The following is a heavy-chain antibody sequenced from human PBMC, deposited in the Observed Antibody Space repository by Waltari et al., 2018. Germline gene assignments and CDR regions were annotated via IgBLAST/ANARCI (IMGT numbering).Heavy chain of an antibody. D-gene: IGHD3-3*01. Sequence: SGGSISSGGYYWSWIRQHPGKGLEWIGYIYYSGSTYYNPSLKSRVTISVDMSKNQFSLKLSSVTAADTAVYYCARDRGRSGYYFDYWGQGTLVTVSS. V-gene: IGHV4-31*02. CDR1: GGSISSGGYY. CDR2: IYYSGST. CDR3: ARDRGRSGYYFDY. J-gene: IGHJ4*02.